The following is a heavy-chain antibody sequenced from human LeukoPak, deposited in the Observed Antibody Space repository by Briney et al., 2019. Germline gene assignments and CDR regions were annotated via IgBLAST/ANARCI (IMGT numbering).Heavy chain of an antibody. CDR2: IYYSGST. V-gene: IGHV4-39*01. D-gene: IGHD1-1*01. J-gene: IGHJ4*02. CDR3: ATWTLVNASSRGFDY. CDR1: GGSISSSSYY. Sequence: SETLSLACTVSGGSISSSSYYWGWIRQPPGKGLEWIGSIYYSGSTYYNPSLKSRVTISVDTSKNQFPLKLYSVTAADTALYYCATWTLVNASSRGFDYWGQGTLVIVSS.